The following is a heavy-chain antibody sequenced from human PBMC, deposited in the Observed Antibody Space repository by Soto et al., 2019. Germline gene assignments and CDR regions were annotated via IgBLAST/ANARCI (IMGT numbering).Heavy chain of an antibody. CDR2: THPGDSQT. Sequence: GESLKISCQASGYTFTHYWIAWVRQMPGKGLEWMGITHPGDSQTRYNPSFQGQVTFSTDKSINTAYLQWSGLKASDTAIYYCAIQAGVTTVNEVDCWGQGTLVTVSS. V-gene: IGHV5-51*01. J-gene: IGHJ4*02. D-gene: IGHD4-17*01. CDR1: GYTFTHYW. CDR3: AIQAGVTTVNEVDC.